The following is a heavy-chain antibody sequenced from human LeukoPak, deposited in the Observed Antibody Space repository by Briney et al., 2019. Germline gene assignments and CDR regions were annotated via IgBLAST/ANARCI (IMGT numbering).Heavy chain of an antibody. V-gene: IGHV3-74*01. CDR2: VNDDGRRT. Sequence: GGSLRLSCAAYGFTFKNFVMHWVRQAPGKGLVWVSRVNDDGRRTHYEDYVKGRFTVSRDNAKNSLYLQLNSLRVEDTAVYYCAREGEMATAEYFQHWGQGTLVTVSS. CDR1: GFTFKNFV. CDR3: AREGEMATAEYFQH. J-gene: IGHJ1*01. D-gene: IGHD5-24*01.